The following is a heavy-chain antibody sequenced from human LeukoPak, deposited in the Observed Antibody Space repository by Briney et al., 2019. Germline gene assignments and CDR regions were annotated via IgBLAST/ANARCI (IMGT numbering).Heavy chain of an antibody. Sequence: SETLSLTCTVSGGSISSSSYYWGWIRQPPGKGLEWIGSIYYSGSTYYNPSLKSRVTISVDTSKNQFSLKLSSVTAADTAVYYCARPSVHCSSTSCYSDYYYGMDVWGQGTTVTVSS. CDR3: ARPSVHCSSTSCYSDYYYGMDV. CDR2: IYYSGST. J-gene: IGHJ6*02. CDR1: GGSISSSSYY. V-gene: IGHV4-39*01. D-gene: IGHD2-2*02.